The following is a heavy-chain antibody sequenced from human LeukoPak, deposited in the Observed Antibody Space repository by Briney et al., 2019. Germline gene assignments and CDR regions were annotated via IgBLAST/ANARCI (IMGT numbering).Heavy chain of an antibody. CDR1: RFTFSSYW. V-gene: IGHV3-74*03. Sequence: GGSLRLSCAASRFTFSSYWMHWVRQAPGKGLVWVSRINSDGSTTTYADSVKGRFTISRDNAKNTLYLQMSSLRGEDAAAYYCARVATGSWNWFDPWGQGTLVTVSS. J-gene: IGHJ5*02. CDR3: ARVATGSWNWFDP. D-gene: IGHD1-26*01. CDR2: INSDGSTT.